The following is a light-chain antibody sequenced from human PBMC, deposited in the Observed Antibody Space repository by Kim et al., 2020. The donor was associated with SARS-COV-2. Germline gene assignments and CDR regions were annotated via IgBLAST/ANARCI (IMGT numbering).Light chain of an antibody. Sequence: EAVGDRVTITCRASQDISNSLAWFQQRPGKVPRRLIYAASSLQSVVPSRFSGSGSGTEFTLTISSLQPEDFATYYCLQHSNYPLTFGGGTKVDIK. CDR2: AAS. J-gene: IGKJ4*01. V-gene: IGKV1-17*03. CDR3: LQHSNYPLT. CDR1: QDISNS.